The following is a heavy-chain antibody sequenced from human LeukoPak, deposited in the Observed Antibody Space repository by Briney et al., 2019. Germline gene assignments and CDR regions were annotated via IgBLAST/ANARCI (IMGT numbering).Heavy chain of an antibody. D-gene: IGHD5-18*01. CDR1: GFAFGSEA. Sequence: GGSLRLSCAVSGFAFGSEAMSWVRQSPARGLERVASISPGGGTTYYADSVKGRFTISRDNSKNTLYLQMNSLRAEDTAVYYCAKGDTAMVTALDYWGQGTLVTVSS. J-gene: IGHJ4*02. CDR3: AKGDTAMVTALDY. V-gene: IGHV3-23*01. CDR2: ISPGGGTT.